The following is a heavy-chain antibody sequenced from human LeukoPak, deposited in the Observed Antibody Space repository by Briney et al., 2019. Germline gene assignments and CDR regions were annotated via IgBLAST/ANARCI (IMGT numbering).Heavy chain of an antibody. CDR1: GFTFSSYA. D-gene: IGHD5-24*01. Sequence: GGSLRLSCAASGFTFSSYAMSWVRQAPGKGLEWVSAISGSGGSTYYADSVKGRFTISRDNSKNTLYLQMNSLRAEDTAVYYCAKDTSGYGSRWLQFFDYWGQGTLVTVSS. CDR2: ISGSGGST. J-gene: IGHJ4*02. V-gene: IGHV3-23*01. CDR3: AKDTSGYGSRWLQFFDY.